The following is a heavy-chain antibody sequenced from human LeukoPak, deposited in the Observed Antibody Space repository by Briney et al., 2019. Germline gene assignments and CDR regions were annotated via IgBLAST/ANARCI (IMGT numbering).Heavy chain of an antibody. CDR3: ARLLFRYCSGGSCPDAFDI. D-gene: IGHD2-15*01. CDR2: INHSGST. Sequence: SGTLSLTCAVYGGSFSGYYWSWIRQPPGKGLEWIGEINHSGSTNYNPSLKSRVTISVDTSKNQFSLKLSSVTAADTAVYYCARLLFRYCSGGSCPDAFDIWGQGTMVTVSS. J-gene: IGHJ3*02. V-gene: IGHV4-34*01. CDR1: GGSFSGYY.